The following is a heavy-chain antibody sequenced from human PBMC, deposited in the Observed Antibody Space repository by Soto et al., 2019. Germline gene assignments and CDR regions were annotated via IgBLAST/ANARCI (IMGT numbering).Heavy chain of an antibody. D-gene: IGHD5-12*01. CDR2: IFSSGST. V-gene: IGHV4-4*07. Sequence: SETLSLTCTVSGGSINTFYWSWVRQPAGKGLEWIGRIFSSGSTSFNPSLESRVAMSVDTSKSHFSLNLSSVTAADMAVYYCAREGSYSAYNFAHGIQLWSFDFWGQGALVTVSS. J-gene: IGHJ4*02. CDR1: GGSINTFY. CDR3: AREGSYSAYNFAHGIQLWSFDF.